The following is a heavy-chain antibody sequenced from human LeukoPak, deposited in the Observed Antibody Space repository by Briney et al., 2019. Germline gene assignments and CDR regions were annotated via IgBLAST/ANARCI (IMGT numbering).Heavy chain of an antibody. CDR2: IYYSGST. J-gene: IGHJ3*02. V-gene: IGHV4-39*01. CDR3: ARHGGITMIEDAFDI. CDR1: GGSISSSSYY. Sequence: SETLSLTCTVSGGSISSSSYYWGWIRQPPGKGLEWIGSIYYSGSTYYNPSLKSQVTISVDTSKNQFSLKLSSVTAADTAVYHCARHGGITMIEDAFDIWGQGTMVTVSS. D-gene: IGHD3-22*01.